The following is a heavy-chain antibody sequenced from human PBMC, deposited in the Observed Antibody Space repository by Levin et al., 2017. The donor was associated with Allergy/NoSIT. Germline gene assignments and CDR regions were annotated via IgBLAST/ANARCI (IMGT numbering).Heavy chain of an antibody. CDR3: ARLGGFYNASGSPGFDY. CDR1: GGSVSRGSQN. Sequence: SQTLSLTCTVSGGSVSRGSQNWSWIRQAPGQGLEWVGYMYYSGSTNYNPSLKSRVTISVDTSKNQFSLNLIAVTAADTAVYYCARLGGFYNASGSPGFDYWGQGILVTVSS. J-gene: IGHJ4*02. D-gene: IGHD3-10*01. V-gene: IGHV4-61*01. CDR2: MYYSGST.